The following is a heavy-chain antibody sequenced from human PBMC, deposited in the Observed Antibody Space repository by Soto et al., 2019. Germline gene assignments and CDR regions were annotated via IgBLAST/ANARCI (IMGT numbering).Heavy chain of an antibody. CDR3: ARGRYCLTGRCFPNWFES. CDR1: GDSISNLDYF. D-gene: IGHD7-27*01. Sequence: SETLSLTCSVSGDSISNLDYFWAWIRQPPGQALEYIGYIYKSATTYYNPPFESRVAISVDTSKSQFSLNVTSVTAADTAVYFCARGRYCLTGRCFPNWFESWGQGARVTVSS. CDR2: IYKSATT. J-gene: IGHJ5*01. V-gene: IGHV4-30-4*01.